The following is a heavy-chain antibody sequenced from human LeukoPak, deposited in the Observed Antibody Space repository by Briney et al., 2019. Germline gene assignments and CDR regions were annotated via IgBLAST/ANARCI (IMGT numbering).Heavy chain of an antibody. J-gene: IGHJ5*02. CDR2: INWNGDST. D-gene: IGHD3-10*01. V-gene: IGHV3-20*04. CDR3: ARDELLNRNWFDP. Sequence: GGSLRLSCRGSGFTFDDYGVTWVRQAPGKGLEWVSDINWNGDSTVYAHSVRGRFTISRDNSKNSVYLQMNSLRVEDTAFYYCARDELLNRNWFDPWGQGTLVTVSS. CDR1: GFTFDDYG.